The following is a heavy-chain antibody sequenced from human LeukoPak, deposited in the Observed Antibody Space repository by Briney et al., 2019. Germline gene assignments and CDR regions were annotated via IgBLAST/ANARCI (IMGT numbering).Heavy chain of an antibody. J-gene: IGHJ6*02. CDR2: IYYSGST. Sequence: SETLSLTCTVSGGSISSYYWSWIRQPPGKGLEWIGYIYYSGSTNYNPSLKSRVTISVDTSKNQFSLKLSSVTAADTAVYYCVRIFGYYQEGMDVWGPGITVTVSS. CDR1: GGSISSYY. D-gene: IGHD3-3*01. CDR3: VRIFGYYQEGMDV. V-gene: IGHV4-59*01.